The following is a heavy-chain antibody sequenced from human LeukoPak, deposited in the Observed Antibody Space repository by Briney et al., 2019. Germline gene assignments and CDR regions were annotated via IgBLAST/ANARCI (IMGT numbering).Heavy chain of an antibody. CDR1: GFTYSSYA. CDR3: TKEEGPMQFGYYYCYGMDV. V-gene: IGHV3-23*01. Sequence: QPGGSLRLSCAASGFTYSSYAMSLVRQAPGKGLEWVSAISGSGGSTYYADSVKGRFTISRDNSKNTLYLQMNSLRAEYTAVYYRTKEEGPMQFGYYYCYGMDVWGQGTTVTVSS. J-gene: IGHJ6*02. D-gene: IGHD3-10*01. CDR2: ISGSGGST.